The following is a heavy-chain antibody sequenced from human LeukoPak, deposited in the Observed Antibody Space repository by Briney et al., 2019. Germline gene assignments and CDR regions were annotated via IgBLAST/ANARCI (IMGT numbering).Heavy chain of an antibody. D-gene: IGHD3-10*01. Sequence: GRSLSLSCAASGFTFRGYGMHWVRQAPGKGLEWVAVVSYDGSNKYYADSVKGRFTISRDNSKNTLYLQMNSPRAEDTAVYYCAKEFRLVTMVRGVDYYYGMDVWGQGTTVTVSS. CDR3: AKEFRLVTMVRGVDYYYGMDV. J-gene: IGHJ6*02. CDR2: VSYDGSNK. V-gene: IGHV3-30*18. CDR1: GFTFRGYG.